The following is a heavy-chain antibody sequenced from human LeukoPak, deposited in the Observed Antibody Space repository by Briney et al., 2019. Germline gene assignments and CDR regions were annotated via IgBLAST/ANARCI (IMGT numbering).Heavy chain of an antibody. CDR3: ARLQGFDSSGY. J-gene: IGHJ4*02. CDR1: GGSISSSSYY. V-gene: IGHV4-39*01. CDR2: IYYTGST. D-gene: IGHD3-22*01. Sequence: ETLSLTCTVSGGSISSSSYYWGWIRQPPGKGLEWIGCIYYTGSTYYNPSLKSRVTISVDTSKNQFSLRLNSVTAADTAVYYCARLQGFDSSGYWGKGTLVTVSS.